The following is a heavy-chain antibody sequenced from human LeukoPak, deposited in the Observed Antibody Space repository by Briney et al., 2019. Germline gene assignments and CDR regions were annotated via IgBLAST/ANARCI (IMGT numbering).Heavy chain of an antibody. D-gene: IGHD2-15*01. J-gene: IGHJ4*02. Sequence: QPGGSLRLSCAASGFTFSSYGMHWVRQAPGKGLDWVAIIWYDGSNKYYADSVKGRFIISKDNSKNTLSLQMNSLRAEDTAVYYCATHHSTKGFDYWGQGTLVTVSS. CDR2: IWYDGSNK. CDR3: ATHHSTKGFDY. V-gene: IGHV3-33*01. CDR1: GFTFSSYG.